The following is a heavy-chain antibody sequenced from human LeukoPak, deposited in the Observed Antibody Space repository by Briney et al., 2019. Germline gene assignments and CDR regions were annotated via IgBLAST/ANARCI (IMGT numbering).Heavy chain of an antibody. V-gene: IGHV4-61*02. CDR2: IYTSGST. D-gene: IGHD6-19*01. J-gene: IGHJ4*02. Sequence: SQTLSLTCTVSGGSISSGSYYWSWIRQPAGKGLEWIGRIYTSGSTYYNPSLKSRVTISVDTTKNQFSLMLSSVTAADTAVYYCARTIPDYTRYSSGWYEGGYYFDYWGQGTLVTVSS. CDR1: GGSISSGSYY. CDR3: ARTIPDYTRYSSGWYEGGYYFDY.